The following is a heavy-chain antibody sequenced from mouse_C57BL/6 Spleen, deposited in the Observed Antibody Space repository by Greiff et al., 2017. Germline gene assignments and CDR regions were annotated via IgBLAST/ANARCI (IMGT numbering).Heavy chain of an antibody. Sequence: VQLQQSGAELARPGASVKMSCKASGYTFTSYTMHWVKQRPGQGLEWIGYINPSSGYTKYNQKFKDKATLTADKSSSTAYMQLSSLTSEDSAVYYCARLNDYGGGNYAMDYWGQGTSVTVSS. D-gene: IGHD2-4*01. CDR1: GYTFTSYT. CDR3: ARLNDYGGGNYAMDY. V-gene: IGHV1-4*01. CDR2: INPSSGYT. J-gene: IGHJ4*01.